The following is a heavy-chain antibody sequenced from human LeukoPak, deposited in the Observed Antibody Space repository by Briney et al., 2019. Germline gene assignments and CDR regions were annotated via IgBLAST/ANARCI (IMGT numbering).Heavy chain of an antibody. CDR2: IHQDGSQK. Sequence: GGSLRLSCAASGFTFSSSLMTWVRPAPGKGLEWVANIHQDGSQKYYVDSVKGRFTISRDNAKNLLYLQMNSLRAEDTALYYCAREKWELDYWGQGTLVTVSS. V-gene: IGHV3-7*03. CDR3: AREKWELDY. J-gene: IGHJ4*02. CDR1: GFTFSSSL. D-gene: IGHD1-26*01.